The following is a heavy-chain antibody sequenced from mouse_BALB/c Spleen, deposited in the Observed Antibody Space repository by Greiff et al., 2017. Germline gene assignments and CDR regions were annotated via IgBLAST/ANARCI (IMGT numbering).Heavy chain of an antibody. Sequence: EVHLVESGGGLVKPGGSLKLSCAASGFTFSSYAMSWVRQTPEKRLEWVATISSGGSYTYYPDSVKGRFTISRDNAKNTLYLQMSSLRSEDKALYYCAREEYDGGFAYWGQGTLVTVAA. J-gene: IGHJ3*01. CDR2: ISSGGSYT. V-gene: IGHV5-9-3*01. D-gene: IGHD2-14*01. CDR1: GFTFSSYA. CDR3: AREEYDGGFAY.